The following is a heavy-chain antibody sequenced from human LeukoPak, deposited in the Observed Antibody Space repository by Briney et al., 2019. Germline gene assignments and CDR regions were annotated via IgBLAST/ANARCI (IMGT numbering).Heavy chain of an antibody. CDR1: GGSISSGGYY. CDR2: IYYSGST. D-gene: IGHD6-6*01. Sequence: PSQTLSLTCTVSGGSISSGGYYWSWIRQHPGKGLEWIGYIYYSGSTYYNPSLKSRVTISVDTFKNQFSLKLSSVTAADTAVYYCAGTSIAYEFFDYWGQGTLATVSS. J-gene: IGHJ4*02. V-gene: IGHV4-31*03. CDR3: AGTSIAYEFFDY.